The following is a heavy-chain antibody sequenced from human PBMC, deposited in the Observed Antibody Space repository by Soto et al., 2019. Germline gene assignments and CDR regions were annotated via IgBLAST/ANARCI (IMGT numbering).Heavy chain of an antibody. D-gene: IGHD6-6*01. J-gene: IGHJ3*02. CDR3: ARDSAIAARAFDI. CDR1: SGSISSGGYH. V-gene: IGHV4-31*03. CDR2: IHYTGST. Sequence: SETLSLICTVSSGSISSGGYHWSWIRQHPGKGLELIGYIHYTGSTYYNPSLKSRLTISVDTSKNQFSLRLSSVTAADTAVYYCARDSAIAARAFDIWGRGTMVTVSS.